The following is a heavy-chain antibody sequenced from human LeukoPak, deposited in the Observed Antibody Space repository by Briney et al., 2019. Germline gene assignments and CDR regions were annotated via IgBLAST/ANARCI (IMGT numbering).Heavy chain of an antibody. CDR3: ARDPRGGYDFWSGSPNWFDP. J-gene: IGHJ5*02. D-gene: IGHD3-3*01. CDR1: GGSISSYY. Sequence: SETLSLTCTVSGGSISSYYWSWIRQPSGKGLEWIGYIYYSGSTNYNPSLKSRVTISVDTSKNQFSLKLSSVTAADTAVYYCARDPRGGYDFWSGSPNWFDPWGQGTLVTVSS. CDR2: IYYSGST. V-gene: IGHV4-59*01.